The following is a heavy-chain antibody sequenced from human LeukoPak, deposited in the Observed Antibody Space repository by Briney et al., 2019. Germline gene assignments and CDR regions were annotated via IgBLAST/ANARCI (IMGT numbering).Heavy chain of an antibody. J-gene: IGHJ4*02. CDR3: FNLLHDSSGHYYFDY. Sequence: SETLSLTCTVSGGSINAYYWSWVRQSPGRGLEWIGYVHYGGSTNYNPSLKSRVTISVDASKNHFSLRLTSMTAADTAVYYCFNLLHDSSGHYYFDYWGQGTLVSVSS. CDR2: VHYGGST. D-gene: IGHD6-19*01. V-gene: IGHV4-59*01. CDR1: GGSINAYY.